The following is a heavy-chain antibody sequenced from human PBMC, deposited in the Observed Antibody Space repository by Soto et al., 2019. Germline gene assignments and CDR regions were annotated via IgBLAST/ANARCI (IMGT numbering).Heavy chain of an antibody. CDR3: ARAAYCSSTSCSRPSYYFDY. CDR1: GYTFTSYA. J-gene: IGHJ4*02. D-gene: IGHD2-2*01. V-gene: IGHV1-3*01. CDR2: INAGNGNT. Sequence: ASVKVSCKASGYTFTSYAMHWVRQAPGQRLEWMGWINAGNGNTKYSQKFQGRVTITRDTSASTAYMELSSLRSEDTAVYYCARAAYCSSTSCSRPSYYFDYWGQGTRVTVSS.